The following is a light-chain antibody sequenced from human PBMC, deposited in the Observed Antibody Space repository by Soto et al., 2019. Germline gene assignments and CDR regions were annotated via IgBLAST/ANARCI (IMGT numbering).Light chain of an antibody. J-gene: IGKJ1*01. V-gene: IGKV3-20*01. CDR2: RAS. Sequence: EIVLTQSPGTLSLSPGERATLSCRASQSLRSSYLAWYQQKPGQAPRLLIYRASSRATGIPDRFSGSGSGTDFTLTISRLEPEDFAVYYCQQYASSPRTFGQGTKVDIK. CDR3: QQYASSPRT. CDR1: QSLRSSY.